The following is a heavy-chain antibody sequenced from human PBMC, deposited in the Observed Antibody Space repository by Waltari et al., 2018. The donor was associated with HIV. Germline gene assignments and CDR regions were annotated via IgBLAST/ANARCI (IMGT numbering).Heavy chain of an antibody. CDR1: GFSFRSYY. CDR3: ARYRPEVHYYNGMDV. D-gene: IGHD3-16*02. J-gene: IGHJ6*02. V-gene: IGHV3-74*01. Sequence: EVQLVESGGGSLQAGGSLRLSCAASGFSFRSYYIFWVRQAPGKGLVWVSRISSGGSTTSYADSVKGRFTVSRDNARNTLYLQMNSLRAEDTAVYYCARYRPEVHYYNGMDVWGQGTTVTVSS. CDR2: ISSGGSTT.